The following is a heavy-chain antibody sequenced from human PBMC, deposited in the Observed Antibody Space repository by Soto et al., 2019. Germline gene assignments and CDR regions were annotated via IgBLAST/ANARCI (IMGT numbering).Heavy chain of an antibody. CDR1: VYGVSSNSAA. CDR3: ARSGSSVWHGYYFEY. Sequence: SXTLSLTCAISVYGVSSNSAAWNWIIQSPSRGLEWLGRTYYRSKWYNDYAVSVKSRITINPDTSKNQFSMQPNSVTPEDTAVYYCARSGSSVWHGYYFEYLGQGTLDKVTS. D-gene: IGHD6-19*01. V-gene: IGHV6-1*01. J-gene: IGHJ4*02. CDR2: TYYRSKWYN.